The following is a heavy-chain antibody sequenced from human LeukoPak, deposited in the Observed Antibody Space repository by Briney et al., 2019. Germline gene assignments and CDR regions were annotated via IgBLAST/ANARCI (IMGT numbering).Heavy chain of an antibody. Sequence: ASETLSLTCTVSGGSISTSNYYWGWIRQPPGKGLEWIGNIFYSGSTYYSPSLRSRVTISVDKSKNQFSLKLSSVTAADTAVYYCASYSGSYQYYFDYWGQGTLVTVSS. D-gene: IGHD1-26*01. CDR2: IFYSGST. J-gene: IGHJ4*02. CDR1: GGSISTSNYY. V-gene: IGHV4-39*07. CDR3: ASYSGSYQYYFDY.